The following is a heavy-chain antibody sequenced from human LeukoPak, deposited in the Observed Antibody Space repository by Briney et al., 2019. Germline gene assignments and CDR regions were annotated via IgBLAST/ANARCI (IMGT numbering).Heavy chain of an antibody. CDR3: ARWGSSGPFDY. Sequence: PSETLSLTCAVYDGSFSGYYWSWIRQPPGKGLEWIGEINHSGSTNYNPSLKSRVTISVDTSKNQFSLKLSSVTAADTAVYYCARWGSSGPFDYWGQGTLVTVSS. CDR1: DGSFSGYY. V-gene: IGHV4-34*01. D-gene: IGHD3-22*01. J-gene: IGHJ4*02. CDR2: INHSGST.